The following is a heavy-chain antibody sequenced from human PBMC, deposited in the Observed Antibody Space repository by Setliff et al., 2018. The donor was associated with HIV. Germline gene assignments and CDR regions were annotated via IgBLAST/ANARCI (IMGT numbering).Heavy chain of an antibody. CDR3: ARVVDTSGGYWGSFYRYMDV. CDR2: IEQDGSEK. CDR1: GFSLSYYR. V-gene: IGHV3-7*03. Sequence: GGSLRLSCAASGFSLSYYRMNWVRQAPGKGLEWVANIEQDGSEKYYVDSVKGRFTISRENTKNSLYLQMDSLRAEDTAVYYCARVVDTSGGYWGSFYRYMDVWGKGTTVTVSS. J-gene: IGHJ6*03. D-gene: IGHD3-10*01.